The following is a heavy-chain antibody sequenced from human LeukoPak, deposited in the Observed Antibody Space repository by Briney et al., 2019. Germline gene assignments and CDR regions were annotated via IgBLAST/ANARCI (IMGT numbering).Heavy chain of an antibody. CDR3: ARLKPPPSRPSTYSSSWYIDY. D-gene: IGHD6-13*01. CDR2: INHTGST. CDR1: GDSISTSNSY. V-gene: IGHV4-39*07. J-gene: IGHJ4*02. Sequence: SETLSLTCTVSGDSISTSNSYWGWIRQPPGKGLEWIAKINHTGSTNYNPSLKTRITISVNRSKNQYFLMLSSVTAADTAVYYCARLKPPPSRPSTYSSSWYIDYWGQGTLVTVSS.